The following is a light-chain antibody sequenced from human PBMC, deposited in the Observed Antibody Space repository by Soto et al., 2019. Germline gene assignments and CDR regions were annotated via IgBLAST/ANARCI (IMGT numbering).Light chain of an antibody. CDR1: QTVRNK. J-gene: IGKJ5*01. V-gene: IGKV3-11*01. Sequence: EILLTQSPCTLPVPQGERATLSCGASQTVRNKLAWYQQKPGQAPRLLIYGPSTRATGIPARFSGSGSGTDFTLTISSLVHEDFAVYYCQQRSNWRSITFGQGTRLEIK. CDR3: QQRSNWRSIT. CDR2: GPS.